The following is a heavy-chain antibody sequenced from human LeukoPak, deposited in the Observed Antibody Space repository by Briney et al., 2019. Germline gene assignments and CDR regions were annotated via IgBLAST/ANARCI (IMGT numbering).Heavy chain of an antibody. CDR2: IYTSGST. V-gene: IGHV4-4*07. CDR1: GGSISSYY. J-gene: IGHJ3*02. CDR3: ARAFWRGPQVLGAFDI. Sequence: SETLSLTCTVSGGSISSYYWSWIRQPAGKGLEWIGRIYTSGSTNYNPSLKSRVTMSVDTSKNQFSLKLSSVTAADTAVYYCARAFWRGPQVLGAFDIWGQGTMVTVSS. D-gene: IGHD3-3*01.